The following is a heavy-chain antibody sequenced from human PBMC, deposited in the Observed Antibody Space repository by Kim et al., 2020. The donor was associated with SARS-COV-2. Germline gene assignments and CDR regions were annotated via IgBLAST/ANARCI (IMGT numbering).Heavy chain of an antibody. Sequence: GGSLRLSCAASGLTFTNYAMSWVRQAPGKGLEWVSTLTGGGDNSYYADSVKGRFTISRDNSKNSVYLQMNSLRAEDTAVYYCAPTGFGEQAVWGQGTPAT. V-gene: IGHV3-23*01. J-gene: IGHJ6*02. CDR2: LTGGGDNS. CDR3: APTGFGEQAV. D-gene: IGHD3-10*01. CDR1: GLTFTNYA.